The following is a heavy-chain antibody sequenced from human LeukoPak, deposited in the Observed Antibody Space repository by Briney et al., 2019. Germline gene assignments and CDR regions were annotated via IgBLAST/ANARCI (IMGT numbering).Heavy chain of an antibody. CDR1: GGSISNYH. D-gene: IGHD3-22*01. CDR2: IYYSGST. J-gene: IGHJ4*02. Sequence: SETLSLTCSVSGGSISNYHWGWIRQPPGKGLEWIGYIYYSGSTNYNPSLQSRVTMSVDTSKNQFSLKLRSVTAADTAVYYCARQRALSTYYYDSSSYYYAFDYWGQGILVTVSS. CDR3: ARQRALSTYYYDSSSYYYAFDY. V-gene: IGHV4-59*08.